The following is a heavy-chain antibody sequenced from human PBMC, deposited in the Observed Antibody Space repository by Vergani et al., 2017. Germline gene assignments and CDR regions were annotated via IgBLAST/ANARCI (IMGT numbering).Heavy chain of an antibody. CDR2: ISYDGSNK. CDR3: ARGASGDYVSSFDY. Sequence: QVHLVESGGGVVQSGRSLRLSCAASGFTFSSYAMHWVRQAPGKGLEWVAVISYDGSNKYYADSVKGRFTISRDNSKNTLYLQMNSLRAEDTAVYYCARGASGDYVSSFDYWGQGTLVTVSS. CDR1: GFTFSSYA. V-gene: IGHV3-30-3*01. J-gene: IGHJ4*02. D-gene: IGHD4-17*01.